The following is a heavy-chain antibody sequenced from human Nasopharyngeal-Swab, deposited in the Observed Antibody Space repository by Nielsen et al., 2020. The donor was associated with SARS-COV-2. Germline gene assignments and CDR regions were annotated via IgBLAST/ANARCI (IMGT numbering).Heavy chain of an antibody. V-gene: IGHV4-59*04. D-gene: IGHD3-16*02. CDR3: ARHRYYGGSYFDY. J-gene: IGHJ4*02. CDR2: IYYSGST. Sequence: SETLSLTCTVSGGSISSYYWSWIRQPPGKGLEWIGYIYYSGSTYYNPSLKSRVTISVDTSKNQFSLKLSSVTAADTAVYYCARHRYYGGSYFDYWGQGTLVTVSS. CDR1: GGSISSYY.